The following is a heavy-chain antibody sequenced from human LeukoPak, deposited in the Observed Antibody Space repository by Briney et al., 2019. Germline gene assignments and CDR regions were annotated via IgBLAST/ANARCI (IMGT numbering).Heavy chain of an antibody. D-gene: IGHD3-10*01. V-gene: IGHV3-33*01. J-gene: IGHJ4*02. CDR2: IWYDGSDK. Sequence: AGSLRLSCAASGFTFSSFGMHWVRQAPGKGLGWVAIIWYDGSDKNYANSVKGRFTISRDNSKNTLYLQMSSLRAEDTAVYYCARGDNGSGSYYDFWGQGTLVTVSS. CDR1: GFTFSSFG. CDR3: ARGDNGSGSYYDF.